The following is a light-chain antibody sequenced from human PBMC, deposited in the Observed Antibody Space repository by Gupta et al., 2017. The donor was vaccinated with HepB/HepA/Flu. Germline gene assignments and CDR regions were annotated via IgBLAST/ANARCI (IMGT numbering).Light chain of an antibody. J-gene: IGKJ2*02. V-gene: IGKV3-20*01. CDR1: HSVSTY. Sequence: TVLTQSPGSLSLSPGERATLSCRASHSVSTYVAWYQQKPGQAPRLLIYGAFRRAADIPDRFSGSGSGTDFTLTISRLEPEDFAVYYWQQDSSSRTFGQGTKMEI. CDR2: GAF. CDR3: QQDSSSRT.